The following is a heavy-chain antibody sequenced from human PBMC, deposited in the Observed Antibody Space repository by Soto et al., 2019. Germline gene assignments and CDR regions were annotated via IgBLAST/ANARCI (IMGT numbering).Heavy chain of an antibody. Sequence: QVQLVQSGAEVKKPGASVKVSCKASGYTFTSYGISWVRQAPGQGLEWMGWISAYNGNTNYAQKLQGRVTMTTDTTPSTAYMELRSLRSDDTAVYYCAGDHTPYCSGGSCYSNGLDYWGQGTLVTVSS. J-gene: IGHJ4*02. CDR3: AGDHTPYCSGGSCYSNGLDY. CDR2: ISAYNGNT. V-gene: IGHV1-18*01. D-gene: IGHD2-15*01. CDR1: GYTFTSYG.